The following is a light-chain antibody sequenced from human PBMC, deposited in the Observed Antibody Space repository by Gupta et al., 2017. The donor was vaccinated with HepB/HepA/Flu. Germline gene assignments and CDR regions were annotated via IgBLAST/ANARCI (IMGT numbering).Light chain of an antibody. Sequence: DIQMTQSPSSLSASVGDRVTITCRASQSISSYLNWYQQKPGKAPKLLIYAASRCQSPVPPMARGTGSGTAFTLTMSSLKPQDIATYYFHRCDGNAHTFGGATRVKIQ. CDR1: QSISSY. J-gene: IGKJ4*01. CDR3: HRCDGNAHT. V-gene: IGKV1-39*01. CDR2: AAS.